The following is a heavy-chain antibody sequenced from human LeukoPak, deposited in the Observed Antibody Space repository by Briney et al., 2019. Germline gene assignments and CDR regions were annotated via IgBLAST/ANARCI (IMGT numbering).Heavy chain of an antibody. CDR1: GYTFKNYG. V-gene: IGHV1-18*01. J-gene: IGHJ4*02. CDR2: ISAYNGNT. CDR3: ARDRSSNDY. Sequence: GASVKVSCKASGYTFKNYGISWVRQAPGQGLEWMGWISAYNGNTDYAQKFQGRVTMTTDTSTNTSYMELRSLRSDDTAVYYCARDRSSNDYWGQGTLVTVSS.